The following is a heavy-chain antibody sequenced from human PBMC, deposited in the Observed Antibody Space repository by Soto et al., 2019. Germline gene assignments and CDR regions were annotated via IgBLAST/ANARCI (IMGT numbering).Heavy chain of an antibody. V-gene: IGHV3-33*01. CDR2: IWYDGSNK. D-gene: IGHD6-19*01. CDR3: ARDRYSSGWFGLNYYYYGMDV. J-gene: IGHJ6*02. Sequence: GGSLRLSCAASGFTFSSYGMHWVRQAPGKGLEWVAVIWYDGSNKYYADSVKGRFTISRDNSKNTLYLQMNSLRAEDTAVYYCARDRYSSGWFGLNYYYYGMDVWGQGTTVTVSS. CDR1: GFTFSSYG.